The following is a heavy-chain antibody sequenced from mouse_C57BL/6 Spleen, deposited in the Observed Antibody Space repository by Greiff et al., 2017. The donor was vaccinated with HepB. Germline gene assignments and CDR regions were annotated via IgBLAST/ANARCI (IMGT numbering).Heavy chain of an antibody. CDR2: FYPGSGSI. D-gene: IGHD1-1*01. CDR1: GYTFTEYT. J-gene: IGHJ2*01. Sequence: QVQLQQSGAELVKPGASVKLSCKASGYTFTEYTIHWVKQRSGQGLEWIGWFYPGSGSIKYNEKFKDKATLTADKSSSTVYMELSRLTSEDSAVYFCARHEEDYYGSSYGYFDYWGQGTTLTVSS. V-gene: IGHV1-62-2*01. CDR3: ARHEEDYYGSSYGYFDY.